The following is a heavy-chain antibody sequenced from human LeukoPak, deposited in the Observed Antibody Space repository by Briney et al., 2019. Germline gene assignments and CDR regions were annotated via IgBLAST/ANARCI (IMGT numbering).Heavy chain of an antibody. CDR1: GYTFTDYY. CDR3: ARIINGWYYFDY. V-gene: IGHV1-2*06. CDR2: INPNSGGGT. Sequence: ASVEVSCKASGYTFTDYYIHWVRQAPGQGLEWMGRINPNSGGGTNYAQKFQGRVTMTGDTSISTAYMELSRLRSDDTAVYYCARIINGWYYFDYWGQGTLVTVSS. D-gene: IGHD6-19*01. J-gene: IGHJ4*02.